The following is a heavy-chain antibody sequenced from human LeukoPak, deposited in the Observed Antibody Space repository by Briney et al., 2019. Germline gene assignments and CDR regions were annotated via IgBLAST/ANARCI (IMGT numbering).Heavy chain of an antibody. J-gene: IGHJ6*03. CDR2: ISGSSSYI. CDR3: ARDPYSGSYVDYYYYYYMDV. Sequence: PGGALRLSCAASGFTLSRYEMNWVRQAPGKGPEGVASISGSSSYIYYADSVKGRFTISRDNAKNSLYLQMNSLRAEDTAVYYCARDPYSGSYVDYYYYYYMDVWGKGTTVTISS. CDR1: GFTLSRYE. D-gene: IGHD6-13*01. V-gene: IGHV3-21*01.